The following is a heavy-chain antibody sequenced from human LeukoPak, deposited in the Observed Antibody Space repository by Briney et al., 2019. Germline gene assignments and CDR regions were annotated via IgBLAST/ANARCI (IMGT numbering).Heavy chain of an antibody. CDR3: AMLNVVPAATNFDY. V-gene: IGHV4-34*01. Sequence: SETLSLTFAVYGGSFSGYYWSWIRQPPGKGLEWIGEINHSGSTNYNSSLKSRVTISVDPSKNQFSLKLRSVTAADTAVYYCAMLNVVPAATNFDYWGQGTLVTVSS. D-gene: IGHD2-2*01. J-gene: IGHJ4*02. CDR2: INHSGST. CDR1: GGSFSGYY.